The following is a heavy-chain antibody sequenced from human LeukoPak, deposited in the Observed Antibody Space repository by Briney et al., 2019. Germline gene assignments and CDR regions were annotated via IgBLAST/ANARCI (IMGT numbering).Heavy chain of an antibody. CDR1: GFTFSSHA. CDR2: ISGSGGET. CDR3: AHISSSWPDY. Sequence: GGSLRLSCATSGFTFSSHAMSWIRQAQGKGLEWVSLISGSGGETSYADSVKGRFTISRDNSDNTLYLQMNSLRAEDTAVYYCAHISSSWPDYWGQGTLVTVSS. D-gene: IGHD6-13*01. V-gene: IGHV3-23*01. J-gene: IGHJ4*02.